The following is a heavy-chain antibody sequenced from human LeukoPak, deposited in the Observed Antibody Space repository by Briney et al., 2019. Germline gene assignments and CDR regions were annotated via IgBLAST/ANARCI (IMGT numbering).Heavy chain of an antibody. J-gene: IGHJ4*02. CDR1: GFTFSSYG. D-gene: IGHD3/OR15-3a*01. CDR3: ARVSWTFDY. Sequence: GGSLRLSCAASGFTFSSYGMHWVRQAPGKGLEWVAVIWYDGSNKYYADSVKGRFTISRDNAKNSMYLQMNSLRAEDTAVYFCARVSWTFDYWGQGTLVTVSS. V-gene: IGHV3-33*01. CDR2: IWYDGSNK.